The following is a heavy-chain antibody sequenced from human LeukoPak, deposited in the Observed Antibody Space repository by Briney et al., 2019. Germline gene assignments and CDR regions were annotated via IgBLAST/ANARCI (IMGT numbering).Heavy chain of an antibody. CDR2: ISAYNGNR. J-gene: IGHJ4*02. CDR1: GYTFTSYG. Sequence: ASVKVSCKASGYTFTSYGISWVRQAPGQGPEWMGWISAYNGNRNYAQKLQGRVTMTTDTSTSTAYMELRSLRSDDTAVFYCARSSHYYDSSGYLDYWGQGTLVTVSS. V-gene: IGHV1-18*01. CDR3: ARSSHYYDSSGYLDY. D-gene: IGHD3-22*01.